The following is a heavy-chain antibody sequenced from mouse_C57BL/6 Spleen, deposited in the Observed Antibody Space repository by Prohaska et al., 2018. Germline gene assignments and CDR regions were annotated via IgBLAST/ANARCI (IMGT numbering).Heavy chain of an antibody. V-gene: IGHV1-15*01. J-gene: IGHJ3*01. CDR1: GYTFTDYE. D-gene: IGHD1-1*01. Sequence: GELVRPGASVTLSCKASGYTFTDYEMHWVKQTPVHGLEWIGAIDPETGGTAYNQKFKGKAILTADKSSSTAYMELRSLTSEDSAVYYCTRGIYYGSSYGFAYWGQGTLVTVSA. CDR2: IDPETGGT. CDR3: TRGIYYGSSYGFAY.